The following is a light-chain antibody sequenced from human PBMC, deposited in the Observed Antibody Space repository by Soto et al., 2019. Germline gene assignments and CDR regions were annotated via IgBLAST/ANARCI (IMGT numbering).Light chain of an antibody. V-gene: IGKV1-33*01. CDR1: QDISNY. J-gene: IGKJ3*01. CDR3: QQYDNVPFT. Sequence: DIQMTQSPSSLSASVGDRVTITCQASQDISNYLNWYQQKPGIAPKLLIYDASNLETGAPSRFSGSGSGTDFTFTISSLQPEDIATYYCQQYDNVPFTFGPGTKVDVK. CDR2: DAS.